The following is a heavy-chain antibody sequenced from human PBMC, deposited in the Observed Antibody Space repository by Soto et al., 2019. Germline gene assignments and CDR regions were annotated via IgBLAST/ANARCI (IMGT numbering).Heavy chain of an antibody. CDR2: ISSSSSTI. V-gene: IGHV3-48*01. Sequence: EVQLVESGGGLVQPGGSLRLSCAASGFTFSSYSMNWVRQAPGKGLEWVSYISSSSSTIYYADSVKGRFTISRDNAKNSLYLQMNSLRAEDTAVYYCARDAGILGDSHAFDIWGQGTMVTVSS. CDR1: GFTFSSYS. J-gene: IGHJ3*02. CDR3: ARDAGILGDSHAFDI. D-gene: IGHD2-21*02.